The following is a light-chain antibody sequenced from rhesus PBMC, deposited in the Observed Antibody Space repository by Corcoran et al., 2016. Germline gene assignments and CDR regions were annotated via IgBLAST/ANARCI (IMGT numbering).Light chain of an antibody. CDR1: SSDIGGYNR. Sequence: QAALTQPPSMSGSPGQAVTISCTGTSSDIGGYNRVSWYQQHPGKAPKLMIYEVSQRPSGVSDRFSGSKSGNTASLTISGLQAEDEADCYCSSYAGSNTFIFGAGTRLTVL. CDR2: EVS. J-gene: IGLJ1*01. V-gene: IGLV2-23*02. CDR3: SSYAGSNTFI.